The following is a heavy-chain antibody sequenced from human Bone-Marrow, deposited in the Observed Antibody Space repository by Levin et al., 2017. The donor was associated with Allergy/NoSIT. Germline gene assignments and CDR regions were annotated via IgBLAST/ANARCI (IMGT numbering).Heavy chain of an antibody. CDR3: ATVVTIFGVLTVP. Sequence: PGGSLRLSCVASGLIFSNAHMHWVRQAPGKGLEWVGRIKNRAEGETTDYAAPLKGRFTISRDDSRDTLFLQVNGLKTEDTGIYYCATVVTIFGVLTVPWGQGTLVTVSS. V-gene: IGHV3-15*01. J-gene: IGHJ4*02. CDR2: IKNRAEGETT. CDR1: GLIFSNAH. D-gene: IGHD3-3*01.